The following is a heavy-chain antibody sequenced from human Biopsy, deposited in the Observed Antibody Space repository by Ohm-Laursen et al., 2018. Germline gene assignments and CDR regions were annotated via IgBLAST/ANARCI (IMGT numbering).Heavy chain of an antibody. CDR3: ARDGKRWDYSTYFSWHFDL. CDR1: GFTFTSYA. D-gene: IGHD4-11*01. J-gene: IGHJ2*01. Sequence: SSLRLSCAASGFTFTSYAMHWVRQAPGKGLEWVAVISYDGSGEYYADSLHGRFIISRDNPKNTVDLQMNSLRAEDTAVYFCARDGKRWDYSTYFSWHFDLWGRGTLVTVSS. CDR2: ISYDGSGE. V-gene: IGHV3-30*03.